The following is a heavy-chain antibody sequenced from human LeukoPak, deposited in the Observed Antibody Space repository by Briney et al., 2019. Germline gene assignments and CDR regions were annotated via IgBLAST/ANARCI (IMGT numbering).Heavy chain of an antibody. CDR3: ARDPPSFQY. J-gene: IGHJ1*01. CDR2: ISSSRSSYI. CDR1: GFTFSNYN. V-gene: IGHV3-21*01. Sequence: GGSLRLSCAASGFTFSNYNMNWVRQAPGKGLEWVSTISSSRSSYIYYADSAKGRFTISRDNAKNSLYLQMNSLRAEDTAVYYCARDPPSFQYWGQGTLVTVSA.